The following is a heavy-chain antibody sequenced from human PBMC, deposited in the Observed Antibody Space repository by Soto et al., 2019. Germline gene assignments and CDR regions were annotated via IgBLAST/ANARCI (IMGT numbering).Heavy chain of an antibody. Sequence: QVQLQESGPGLVKPSQTLSLTCTVSGGSIRSGGNSWSWIRQHSGKGLEWIGYIYYSGSTYYNPSLQSRLTISLDTSKNQFSLKLSSVTAADTAVYYCASGVLRTFDYWGQGTLVTVSS. D-gene: IGHD3-10*01. CDR1: GGSIRSGGNS. V-gene: IGHV4-31*03. CDR2: IYYSGST. J-gene: IGHJ4*02. CDR3: ASGVLRTFDY.